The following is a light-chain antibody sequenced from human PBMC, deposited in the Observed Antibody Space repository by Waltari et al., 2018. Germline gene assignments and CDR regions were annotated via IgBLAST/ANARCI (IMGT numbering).Light chain of an antibody. Sequence: SYVLTQPPSVSVAPGETARITCGGNNIESKSMRWYRQRPGQAPVVVISYDNDRAAGIPERFSGSNSGNTATLTISRVEAGDEADYYCQVWDANTDPGVFGTGTEVTVL. J-gene: IGLJ1*01. V-gene: IGLV3-21*01. CDR3: QVWDANTDPGV. CDR1: NIESKS. CDR2: YDN.